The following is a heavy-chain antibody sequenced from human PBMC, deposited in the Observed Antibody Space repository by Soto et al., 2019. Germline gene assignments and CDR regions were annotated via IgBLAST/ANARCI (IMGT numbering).Heavy chain of an antibody. CDR3: ARGDRGGSGSPASYYYSGLDV. CDR2: VSNRGDIT. J-gene: IGHJ6*02. D-gene: IGHD3-10*01. CDR1: GLNFSDYA. Sequence: ESVGDLVQPGGSLRLSCAASGLNFSDYAMTWVRQAPGKGLEWVSSVSNRGDITYYADSVKGRFTISRDNSKNTLFMHINSLRAEDTALYYCARGDRGGSGSPASYYYSGLDVWGQGTTVTVSS. V-gene: IGHV3-23*01.